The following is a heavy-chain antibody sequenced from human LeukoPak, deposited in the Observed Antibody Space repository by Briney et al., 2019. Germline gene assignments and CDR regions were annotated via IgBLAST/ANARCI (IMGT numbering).Heavy chain of an antibody. CDR2: IKKDGSQK. D-gene: IGHD1-26*01. CDR1: GFTFSDKW. CDR3: ARVGWELLNLHFDP. Sequence: PGGSLRLSCVGSGFTFSDKWMSWVRRAPGKGPEWVASIKKDGSQKYYVDSVKGRFTISRDNAQNSLYLQMSSLRVEDTAIYSCARVGWELLNLHFDPWGQGTLVTVSS. J-gene: IGHJ5*02. V-gene: IGHV3-7*03.